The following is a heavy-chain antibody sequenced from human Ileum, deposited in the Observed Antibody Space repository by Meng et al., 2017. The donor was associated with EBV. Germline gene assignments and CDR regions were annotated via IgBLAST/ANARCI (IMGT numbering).Heavy chain of an antibody. CDR1: GGSITDHY. D-gene: IGHD5-24*01. Sequence: QVQVQQWGAGLLQPSETLSLTCALFGGSITDHYWSWIRQPPGKGLEWIGEINHRGTMYNPSFKSRVTISRDTSKNQFSLKLNSVTAADTAVYFCARARDDFDWGQGTLVTVSS. CDR3: ARARDDFD. CDR2: INHRGT. J-gene: IGHJ4*02. V-gene: IGHV4-34*01.